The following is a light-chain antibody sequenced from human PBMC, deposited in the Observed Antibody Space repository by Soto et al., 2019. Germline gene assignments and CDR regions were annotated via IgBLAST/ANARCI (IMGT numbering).Light chain of an antibody. CDR3: APWDDSLNGYV. CDR1: SSNIGRNA. Sequence: QAVVTQPPSASGTPGQRVTISCSGSSSNIGRNAVNWYQQLPGTAPKLLIYSNNQRPSGVPDRFSGSKSGTSASLAISGLQSEDEADYYCAPWDDSLNGYVFGTGTKLTVL. J-gene: IGLJ1*01. V-gene: IGLV1-44*01. CDR2: SNN.